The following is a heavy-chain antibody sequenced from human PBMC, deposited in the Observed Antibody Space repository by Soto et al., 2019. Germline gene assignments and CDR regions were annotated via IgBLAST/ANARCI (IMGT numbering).Heavy chain of an antibody. V-gene: IGHV3-30-3*01. CDR3: ARDGGFGELSGNNWFDP. J-gene: IGHJ5*02. D-gene: IGHD3-10*01. CDR1: GLTFSSYA. Sequence: GGSLRLSCAASGLTFSSYAMHWVRQAPGKGLEWVAVISYDGSNKYYADSVKGRFTISRDNSKNTLYLQMNSLRAEDTAVYYCARDGGFGELSGNNWFDPWGQGTLVTVSS. CDR2: ISYDGSNK.